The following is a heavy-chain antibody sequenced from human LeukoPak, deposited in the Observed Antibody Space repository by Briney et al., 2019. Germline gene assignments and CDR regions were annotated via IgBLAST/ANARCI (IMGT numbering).Heavy chain of an antibody. CDR1: GFTFSSYA. CDR3: AKASKDPLSGSYAGY. CDR2: ISGSGGST. D-gene: IGHD1-26*01. V-gene: IGHV3-23*01. J-gene: IGHJ4*02. Sequence: GGSLRLSCAASGFTFSSYAMSWVRQAPGKGLEWVSAISGSGGSTYYADSVKGRFTISRDNSKNMLYLQMNSLRAEDTAVYYCAKASKDPLSGSYAGYWGQGTLVTVSS.